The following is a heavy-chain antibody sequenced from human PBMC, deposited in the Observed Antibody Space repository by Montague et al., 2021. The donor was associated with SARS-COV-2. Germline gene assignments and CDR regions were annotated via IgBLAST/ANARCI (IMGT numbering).Heavy chain of an antibody. CDR3: ARRERLLWFGELFFALDI. Sequence: SETLSLTCAVSGGSISSSSYYWGWIRQPPGKGLEWIGSIYYSGSTYYNPSLKSRVTISVDTSKNQFSLKLSSVTAADTAVYYCARRERLLWFGELFFALDIWGQGTMVTVSS. CDR1: GGSISSSSYY. D-gene: IGHD3-10*01. V-gene: IGHV4-39*01. CDR2: IYYSGST. J-gene: IGHJ3*02.